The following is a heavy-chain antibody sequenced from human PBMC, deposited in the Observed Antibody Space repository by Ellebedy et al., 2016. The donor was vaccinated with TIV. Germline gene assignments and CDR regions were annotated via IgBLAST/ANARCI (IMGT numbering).Heavy chain of an antibody. CDR2: IKSKTDGGTT. J-gene: IGHJ4*02. V-gene: IGHV3-15*01. Sequence: GESLKISCAASGFTFSNAWMSWVRQAPGKGLEWVGRIKSKTDGGTTNYAAPVKGRFTISRDDSKNTRYMHMNSLKTEDTAVYYCTTAWHDYIWGSYRYVKDYWGQGTLVTVSS. D-gene: IGHD3-16*02. CDR3: TTAWHDYIWGSYRYVKDY. CDR1: GFTFSNAW.